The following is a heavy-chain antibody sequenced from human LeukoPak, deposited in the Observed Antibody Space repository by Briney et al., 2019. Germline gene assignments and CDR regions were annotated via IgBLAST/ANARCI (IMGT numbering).Heavy chain of an antibody. CDR2: IYYSRST. J-gene: IGHJ5*02. CDR3: ARPYYYDSRIDP. D-gene: IGHD3-22*01. Sequence: PSETLSLTCTVSGVSISSGDYYWGWIRQPPGKGLEWIVYIYYSRSTYYTPSLKSRVTISVDTSKNQLSLKLSSVTAADTAVYYCARPYYYDSRIDPWGQGTLVTVSS. V-gene: IGHV4-30-4*01. CDR1: GVSISSGDYY.